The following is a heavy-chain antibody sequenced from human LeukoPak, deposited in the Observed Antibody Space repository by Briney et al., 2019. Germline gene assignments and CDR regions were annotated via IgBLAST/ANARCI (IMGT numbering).Heavy chain of an antibody. CDR2: IYNSGST. J-gene: IGHJ6*02. CDR1: GGSINNYH. CDR3: ARRQQQWFGMDV. D-gene: IGHD2-8*01. Sequence: SETLSLTCSVSGGSINNYHWNWIRQPPGKGLEWIGYIYNSGSTNYNPSLKSRVTISVDTSKNQFSLRLSSVTAADTAVYYCARRQQQWFGMDVWGQGTRVTVSS. V-gene: IGHV4-59*08.